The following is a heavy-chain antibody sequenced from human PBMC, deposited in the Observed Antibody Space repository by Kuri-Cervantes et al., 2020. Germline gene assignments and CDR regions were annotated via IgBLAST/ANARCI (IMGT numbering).Heavy chain of an antibody. D-gene: IGHD3-22*01. CDR3: ARRYDTGSFRLFDI. Sequence: GSLRLSCTVSGGSISSSSYYWGWIRQPPGKGLEWIGRIYTSGSTNYNPSLKSRVTISIDTSKNQFSLRLSSVTAADTAVYFCARRYDTGSFRLFDIWGQGTMVTVSS. CDR2: IYTSGST. V-gene: IGHV4-61*05. CDR1: GGSISSSSYY. J-gene: IGHJ3*02.